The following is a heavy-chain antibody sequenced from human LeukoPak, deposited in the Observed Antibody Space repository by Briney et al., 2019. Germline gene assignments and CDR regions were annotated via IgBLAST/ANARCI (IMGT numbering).Heavy chain of an antibody. V-gene: IGHV3-48*01. CDR1: GFTFSDYS. CDR2: IDSSSGTI. CDR3: ARDPPRRYDY. J-gene: IGHJ4*02. D-gene: IGHD1-14*01. Sequence: PGGSLRLFCAASGFTFSDYSMNWVRQAPGKGLEWISYIDSSSGTIYYADSVKGRFTISRDNAKNSLYLQMNSLRAEDTAVYYCARDPPRRYDYWGQGPLVTVSS.